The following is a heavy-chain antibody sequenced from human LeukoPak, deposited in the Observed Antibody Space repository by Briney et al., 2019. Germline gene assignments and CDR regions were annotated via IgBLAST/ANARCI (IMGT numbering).Heavy chain of an antibody. V-gene: IGHV3-7*01. CDR3: ARLWQIDY. CDR2: IKQDGSEK. J-gene: IGHJ4*02. CDR1: GFTFSSNW. D-gene: IGHD2-21*01. Sequence: GGSLRLSCAASGFTFSSNWMIWVRQAPGKGLEWVANIKQDGSEKYYVDSVKGRFTISRDNAKNSVYLQMNSLRVEDTAVYYCARLWQIDYWGQGTLVTVSS.